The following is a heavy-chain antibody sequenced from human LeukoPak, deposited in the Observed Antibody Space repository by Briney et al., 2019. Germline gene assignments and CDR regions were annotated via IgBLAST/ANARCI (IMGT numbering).Heavy chain of an antibody. D-gene: IGHD3-22*01. Sequence: ASVKVSCKASGYTVTGYYMHWVRQAPGQGLEWVGGINPNSGGTNYAQKFRGRVTMTRDTSISTTYMELSRLRSDDAAVYYCRRAEDSSGHSPNWFDPWGQGTLVTVSS. CDR1: GYTVTGYY. J-gene: IGHJ5*02. CDR2: INPNSGGT. CDR3: RRAEDSSGHSPNWFDP. V-gene: IGHV1-2*02.